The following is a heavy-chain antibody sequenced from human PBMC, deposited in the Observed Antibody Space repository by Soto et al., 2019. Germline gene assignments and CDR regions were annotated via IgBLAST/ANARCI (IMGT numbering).Heavy chain of an antibody. V-gene: IGHV6-1*01. CDR1: GDSVSSNSAA. J-gene: IGHJ6*02. CDR2: TYYRSKWYN. CDR3: ARSDKWFTYGMDV. D-gene: IGHD3-22*01. Sequence: SPTLSLTCAISGDSVSSNSAAWHWIRQSPSRGLEWLGRTYYRSKWYNDYAVSVKSRITINPDTSKNQFSLQLNSVTPEDTAVYYCARSDKWFTYGMDVWGQGTTVTVSS.